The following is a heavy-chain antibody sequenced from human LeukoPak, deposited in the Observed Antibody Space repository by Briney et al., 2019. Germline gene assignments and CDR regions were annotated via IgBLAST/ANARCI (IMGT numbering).Heavy chain of an antibody. CDR3: ARAEAGLGYFDY. J-gene: IGHJ4*02. D-gene: IGHD7-27*01. V-gene: IGHV3-73*01. Sequence: PGGSLKLSCAASGFTFSVSAMYWVRQASGKGLEWVGRIRNKANNYATAYAASLKGRFTISRDDSKNTAYLQMNSLRAEDTAVYYCARAEAGLGYFDYWGQGTLVTVSS. CDR1: GFTFSVSA. CDR2: IRNKANNYAT.